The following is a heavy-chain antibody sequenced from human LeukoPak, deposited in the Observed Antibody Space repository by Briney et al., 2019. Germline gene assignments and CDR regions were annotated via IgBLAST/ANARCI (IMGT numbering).Heavy chain of an antibody. CDR2: VIAIFGRV. Sequence: SVKVSCKASRGTFSSYGISWVRQAPGQGLEWMGGVIAIFGRVKYGQKFQGRATITTDESTSTAYMELSSLTSEDTGVYYCAREDVVLVDAVRYYYYGMDVWGQGTTVTVSS. CDR1: RGTFSSYG. V-gene: IGHV1-69*05. CDR3: AREDVVLVDAVRYYYYGMDV. D-gene: IGHD2-8*01. J-gene: IGHJ6*02.